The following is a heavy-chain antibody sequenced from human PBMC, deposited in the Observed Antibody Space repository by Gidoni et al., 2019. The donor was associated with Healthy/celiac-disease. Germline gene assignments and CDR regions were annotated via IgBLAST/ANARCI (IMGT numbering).Heavy chain of an antibody. D-gene: IGHD3-10*01. Sequence: EVQLLESGGGLVQPGGSLRLSCAASGFTFSSYAMSWVRQAPGKGLEWVSAISGSGGSTYYADSVKGRFTISRDNSKNTLYLQMNSLRAEDTAVYYCAKRLLGYGSGMYYFDYWGQGTLVTVSS. V-gene: IGHV3-23*01. CDR1: GFTFSSYA. CDR2: ISGSGGST. CDR3: AKRLLGYGSGMYYFDY. J-gene: IGHJ4*02.